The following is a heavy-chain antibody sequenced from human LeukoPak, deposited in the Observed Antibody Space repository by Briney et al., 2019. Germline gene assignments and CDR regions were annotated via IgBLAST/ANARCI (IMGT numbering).Heavy chain of an antibody. CDR1: GFTFSSYT. J-gene: IGHJ4*02. V-gene: IGHV3-21*04. CDR3: AKDRSVHAEEDTFDY. Sequence: GGSLRLSCAASGFTFSSYTMNWVRQAPGKGLEWVSSISGSTMFIYYADSVKARFTISRDNAKNSLYLQMNSLRAEDTAVYYCAKDRSVHAEEDTFDYWGQGTLVTVSS. CDR2: ISGSTMFI. D-gene: IGHD5/OR15-5a*01.